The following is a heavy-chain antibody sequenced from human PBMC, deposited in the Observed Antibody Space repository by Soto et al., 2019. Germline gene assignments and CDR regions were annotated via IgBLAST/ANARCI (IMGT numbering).Heavy chain of an antibody. J-gene: IGHJ5*02. Sequence: PGGSLRLSCAASGFTFSSYAMSWVRQAPGKGLEWVSAISGSGGSTYYADSVKGRFTISRDNSKNTLYLQMNSLRAEDTAIYFCARCTVDTIVTSGWCHYLDPWGQGTLVTVSS. CDR3: ARCTVDTIVTSGWCHYLDP. V-gene: IGHV3-23*01. CDR2: ISGSGGST. CDR1: GFTFSSYA. D-gene: IGHD6-19*01.